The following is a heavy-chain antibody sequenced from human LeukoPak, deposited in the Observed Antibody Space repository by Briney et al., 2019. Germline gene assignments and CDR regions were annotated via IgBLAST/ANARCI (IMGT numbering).Heavy chain of an antibody. J-gene: IGHJ4*02. CDR1: GGTFSGYY. CDR3: ARSYGSGSYD. Sequence: SETLSLTCAVYGGTFSGYYWSWIRQPPGKGLEWIGEINHSGSTNYNPSLKSRVTISVDTSKNQFSLKLSSVTAADTAVYYCARSYGSGSYDWGQGTLVTVSS. V-gene: IGHV4-34*01. CDR2: INHSGST. D-gene: IGHD3-10*01.